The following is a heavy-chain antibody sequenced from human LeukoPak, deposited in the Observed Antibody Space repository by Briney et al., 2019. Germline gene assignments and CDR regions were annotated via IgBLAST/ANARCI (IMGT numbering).Heavy chain of an antibody. CDR3: MAHGNSGGYTRH. V-gene: IGHV4-39*01. D-gene: IGHD5-18*01. CDR2: IYYSGNT. Sequence: SETLSLTCTVSGGSISSSSLYWGWTRQSPGKGLEWIGNIYYSGNTYYNPSLKSRVTISVDSSRNQFSLQLNSVTAADTAICFCMAHGNSGGYTRHWGRGTLVTVSS. CDR1: GGSISSSSLY. J-gene: IGHJ1*01.